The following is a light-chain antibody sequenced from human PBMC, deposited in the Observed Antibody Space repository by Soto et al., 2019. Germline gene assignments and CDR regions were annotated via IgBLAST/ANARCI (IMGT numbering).Light chain of an antibody. CDR2: DAS. V-gene: IGKV1-5*01. CDR3: QQYNSYWT. Sequence: DIQMTQSPSTLSASVGDRVTITCRASQSISSWLAWYQQKPGKAPKLLIYDASSFESGVPSRFSGSGSGTDFTLTISSTQTDGFANYYCQQYNSYWTFGQGHKVEIK. CDR1: QSISSW. J-gene: IGKJ1*01.